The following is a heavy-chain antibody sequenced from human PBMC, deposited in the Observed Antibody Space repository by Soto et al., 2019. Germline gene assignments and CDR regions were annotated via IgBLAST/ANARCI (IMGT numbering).Heavy chain of an antibody. D-gene: IGHD5-12*01. Sequence: ESGGGVVQPGRSLRLSCAASGFTFSDYGMHWVRQAPGKGLEWVAVISYDGSNKYYDASLKGRFTISRDNSKNTLYLQMNSLRAEDMAVYYCLGRPDSGYDFNYYWCQGTMVTVSS. J-gene: IGHJ4*02. CDR1: GFTFSDYG. V-gene: IGHV3-30*03. CDR3: LGRPDSGYDFNYY. CDR2: ISYDGSNK.